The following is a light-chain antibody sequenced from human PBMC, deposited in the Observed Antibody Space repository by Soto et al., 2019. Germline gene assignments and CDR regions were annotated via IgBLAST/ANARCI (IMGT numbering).Light chain of an antibody. CDR2: AAY. J-gene: IGKJ1*01. V-gene: IGKV1-8*01. Sequence: AIRMTQSPSSLSASTGDRVTITCRASQGISSYLAWYQQKPGKAPKLLIYAAYNLQSGVASRFSGSGSGTDFTLTISCLRSEDFATYYCQQYYSYPRTFGQGTKVEIK. CDR1: QGISSY. CDR3: QQYYSYPRT.